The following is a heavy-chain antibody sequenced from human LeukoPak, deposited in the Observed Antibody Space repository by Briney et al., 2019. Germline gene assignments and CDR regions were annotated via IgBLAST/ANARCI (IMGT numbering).Heavy chain of an antibody. V-gene: IGHV3-53*01. CDR1: GFTVSSNY. D-gene: IGHD5-24*01. J-gene: IGHJ4*02. Sequence: GGSLRLSCAASGFTVSSNYMNWVCQAPGKGLEWVSVIYGGGNIYYADSVKGRFTISRDNSKNTLYLQMNSLRAEDTAVYYCARGAGYNYPYYFDYWGQGTVVTVSS. CDR2: IYGGGNI. CDR3: ARGAGYNYPYYFDY.